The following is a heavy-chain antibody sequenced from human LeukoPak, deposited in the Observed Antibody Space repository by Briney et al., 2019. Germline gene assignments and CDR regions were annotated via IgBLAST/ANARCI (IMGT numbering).Heavy chain of an antibody. Sequence: GGSLRLSCAASVSEFIFSNYGMHWVRQAPGKGLEWVAVISYDGSNKYYADSVKGRFTISRDNSKNTLYLQMNSLRAEDTAVYYCARDRGSSWYASSLPPTAGMDVWGQGTTVTVSS. J-gene: IGHJ6*02. CDR1: VSEFIFSNYG. V-gene: IGHV3-30*03. D-gene: IGHD6-13*01. CDR2: ISYDGSNK. CDR3: ARDRGSSWYASSLPPTAGMDV.